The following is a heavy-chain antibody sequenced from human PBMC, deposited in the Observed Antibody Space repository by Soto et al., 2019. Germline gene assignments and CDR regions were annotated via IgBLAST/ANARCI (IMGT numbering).Heavy chain of an antibody. V-gene: IGHV3-64D*06. Sequence: GGSLRLSCSASGFTFSSYAMHWVRQAPGKGLEYVSAISSNGGSTYYADSVKGRFTISRDNSKNTLYLQMSSLRAEDTAVYYCERDRIAAAGTADYWGQGTLVTVYS. CDR1: GFTFSSYA. CDR3: ERDRIAAAGTADY. J-gene: IGHJ4*02. CDR2: ISSNGGST. D-gene: IGHD6-13*01.